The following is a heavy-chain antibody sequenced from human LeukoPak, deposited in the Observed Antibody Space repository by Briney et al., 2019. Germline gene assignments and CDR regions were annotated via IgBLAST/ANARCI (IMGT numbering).Heavy chain of an antibody. J-gene: IGHJ4*02. Sequence: PSETLSLTCSVSDYPISSGYFWGWIRQPPGKGLEWIATISHSGSTYFNPSLKSRVIVSIDASKNQFSLTLPSVTAADTAVYFCAREHCAGGYCYFLDYWGQGTLVTVSS. D-gene: IGHD2/OR15-2a*01. CDR2: ISHSGST. V-gene: IGHV4-38-2*02. CDR3: AREHCAGGYCYFLDY. CDR1: DYPISSGYF.